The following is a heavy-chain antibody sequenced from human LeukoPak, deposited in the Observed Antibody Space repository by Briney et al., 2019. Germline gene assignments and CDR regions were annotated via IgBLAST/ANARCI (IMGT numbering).Heavy chain of an antibody. CDR2: TWYDGRNN. CDR1: GFTFSSYE. J-gene: IGHJ6*01. V-gene: IGHV3-33*08. D-gene: IGHD2-21*01. Sequence: PGGSLRLSCAASGFTFSSYEMNWVRQAPGKGLEWVAVTWYDGRNNYYAASVKGRFTISRDDSKTTVYLLMNSLRAEDTAVYYCAREVAPLDFHYGMDVWGEGTTVTVSS. CDR3: AREVAPLDFHYGMDV.